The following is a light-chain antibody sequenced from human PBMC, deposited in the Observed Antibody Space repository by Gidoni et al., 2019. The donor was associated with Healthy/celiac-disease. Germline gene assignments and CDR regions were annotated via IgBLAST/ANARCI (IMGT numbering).Light chain of an antibody. V-gene: IGKV4-1*01. CDR1: QSVLYSSNNKNY. CDR3: QQYYTALT. J-gene: IGKJ4*01. Sequence: DIVMTQSPDSLAVSLGERAAIHCKSSQSVLYSSNNKNYLAWYQQKPGQPPKLLIYWASTRESGVPDRCSGSGSGTDFTLTISSLQAEDVAGYYCQQYYTALTFGGGTKVEIK. CDR2: WAS.